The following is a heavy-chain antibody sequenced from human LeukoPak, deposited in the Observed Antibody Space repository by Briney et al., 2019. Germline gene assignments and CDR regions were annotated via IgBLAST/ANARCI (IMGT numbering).Heavy chain of an antibody. D-gene: IGHD2-2*01. CDR1: GDSIGSNSYY. CDR3: ARGHKVVVPAANYYFDY. CDR2: VRYGGTT. Sequence: PSETLSLTCTVSGDSIGSNSYYWGWIRQPPGKGLEWIGSVRYGGTTNYNPSLKSRVTISVDTSKNQFSLKLSSVTAADTAMYYCARGHKVVVPAANYYFDYWGQGTLVTVSS. J-gene: IGHJ4*02. V-gene: IGHV4-39*07.